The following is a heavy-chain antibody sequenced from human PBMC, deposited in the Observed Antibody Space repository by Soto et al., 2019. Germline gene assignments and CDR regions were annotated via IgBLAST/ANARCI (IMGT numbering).Heavy chain of an antibody. CDR1: GFTFSNAW. V-gene: IGHV3-15*07. D-gene: IGHD6-13*01. CDR2: IKSKTEGGEP. CDR3: TTDPSYLQGYSSSKPLN. J-gene: IGHJ4*02. Sequence: EVQLVESGGGLVKPGGSLRFPCAASGFTFSNAWLNWVRQAPGKGLEWDGRIKSKTEGGEPDYASPVKGRFTISRDDSKNTLYLQMNSLKSQDTAVYYCTTDPSYLQGYSSSKPLNWGEGTLVTVSS.